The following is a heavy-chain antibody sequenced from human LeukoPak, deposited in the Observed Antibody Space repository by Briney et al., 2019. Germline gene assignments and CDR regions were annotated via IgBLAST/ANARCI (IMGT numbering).Heavy chain of an antibody. CDR2: ISSSSSTI. V-gene: IGHV3-48*04. Sequence: QPGGSLRLSCAASGFTFSSYSMNWVRQAPGKGLEWVSYISSSSSTIYYADSVKGRFTISRDNAKNSLYLQMNSLRAEDTAVYYCARDGDFDWLLIDYWGQGTLVTVSS. D-gene: IGHD3-9*01. J-gene: IGHJ4*02. CDR3: ARDGDFDWLLIDY. CDR1: GFTFSSYS.